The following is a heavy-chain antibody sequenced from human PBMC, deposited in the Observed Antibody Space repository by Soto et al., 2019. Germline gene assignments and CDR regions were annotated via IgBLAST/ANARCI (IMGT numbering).Heavy chain of an antibody. D-gene: IGHD5-18*01. CDR1: GGTFSSYA. J-gene: IGHJ4*02. V-gene: IGHV1-69*13. CDR3: ARNKEGIQLKAFDY. CDR2: IIPIFGTA. Sequence: SVKGSCKASGGTFSSYAISWVRQAPGQGLEWMGGIIPIFGTANYAQKFQGRVTITADESTSTAYMELSSLRSEDTAVYYCARNKEGIQLKAFDYWGQGTLVTVSS.